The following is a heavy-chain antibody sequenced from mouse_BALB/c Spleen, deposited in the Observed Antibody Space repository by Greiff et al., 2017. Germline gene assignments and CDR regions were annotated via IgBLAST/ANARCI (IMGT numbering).Heavy chain of an antibody. Sequence: DVQLQESGAELVKPGASVKLSCTASGFNIKDTYMHWVKQRPEQGLEWIGRIDPANGNTKYDPKFQGKATITADTSSNTAYLQLSSLTSEDTAVYYCASYYWFAYWGQGTLVTVSA. D-gene: IGHD1-1*01. CDR2: IDPANGNT. J-gene: IGHJ3*01. CDR1: GFNIKDTY. CDR3: ASYYWFAY. V-gene: IGHV14-3*02.